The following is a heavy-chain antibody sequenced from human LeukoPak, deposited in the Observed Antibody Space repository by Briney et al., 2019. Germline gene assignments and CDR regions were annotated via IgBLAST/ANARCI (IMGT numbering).Heavy chain of an antibody. D-gene: IGHD4-23*01. J-gene: IGHJ4*02. CDR2: IKLDGSEK. V-gene: IGHV3-7*03. CDR3: ARDKGISDIGGSKFDC. CDR1: GFTFGKYW. Sequence: GGSLRLSCVASGFTFGKYWMSWVRQAPGKGLEWVANIKLDGSEKNYVDSVKGRFTISRDNARNSLFLQMDSLGAEDTALYYCARDKGISDIGGSKFDCWGQGTLVTVSS.